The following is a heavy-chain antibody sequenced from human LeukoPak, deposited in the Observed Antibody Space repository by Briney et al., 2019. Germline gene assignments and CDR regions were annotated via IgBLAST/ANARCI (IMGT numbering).Heavy chain of an antibody. J-gene: IGHJ6*03. CDR3: ATRYCGGDCTYYYYYYMDV. V-gene: IGHV1-2*02. D-gene: IGHD2-21*02. Sequence: ASVMVSSKASGYTFTGYYMHWVRQAPGQGLEWMGWINPNSGGTNYAQKFQGRVTMTRDTSISTAYMELSRLRSDDTAVYYCATRYCGGDCTYYYYYYMDVWGKGTTVTVSS. CDR1: GYTFTGYY. CDR2: INPNSGGT.